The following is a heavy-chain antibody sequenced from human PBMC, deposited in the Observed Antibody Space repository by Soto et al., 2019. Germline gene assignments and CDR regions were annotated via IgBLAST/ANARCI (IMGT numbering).Heavy chain of an antibody. CDR3: ARRWGRTFDY. CDR1: GGSISSYY. D-gene: IGHD1-26*01. CDR2: IYYSGST. J-gene: IGHJ4*02. V-gene: IGHV4-59*08. Sequence: QVQLQESGPGLVKPSETLSLTCTVSGGSISSYYWSWIRQPPGKGLEWIGYIYYSGSTNYNPSLKSRITISVHTSKTQSSLNLSSVTAADTAVYYCARRWGRTFDYWGQGTLVTVSS.